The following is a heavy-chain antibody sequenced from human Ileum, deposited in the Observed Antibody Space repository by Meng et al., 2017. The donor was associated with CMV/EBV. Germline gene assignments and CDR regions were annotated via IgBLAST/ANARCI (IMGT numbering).Heavy chain of an antibody. J-gene: IGHJ4*02. CDR2: INPNSGST. Sequence: QVQLVPSGAKMKKPGASVKVSCKTSGYTFTNNIMNWVRQAPGQGLEWMGWINPNSGSTNYAQKFQGRVTMTRDTSISTAYMELNRLTSDDTAMYFCARIIVSRGYSFDYWGQGTLVTVSS. D-gene: IGHD5-18*01. CDR3: ARIIVSRGYSFDY. CDR1: GYTFTNNI. V-gene: IGHV1-2*02.